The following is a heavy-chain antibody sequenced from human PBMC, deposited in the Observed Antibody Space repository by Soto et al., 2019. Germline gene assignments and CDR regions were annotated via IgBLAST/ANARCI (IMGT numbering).Heavy chain of an antibody. V-gene: IGHV1-8*01. D-gene: IGHD3-3*01. J-gene: IGHJ6*02. Sequence: ASVKVSCKASGYTFTSYDLNWVRQATGQGLEWMGWMNPNSGNTGYAQKFQGRVTMTRNTSISTAYMELSSLRSEDTAVYYCARGRSRTIFGVVITGIYYYYGMDVWGQGTTVTVSS. CDR1: GYTFTSYD. CDR2: MNPNSGNT. CDR3: ARGRSRTIFGVVITGIYYYYGMDV.